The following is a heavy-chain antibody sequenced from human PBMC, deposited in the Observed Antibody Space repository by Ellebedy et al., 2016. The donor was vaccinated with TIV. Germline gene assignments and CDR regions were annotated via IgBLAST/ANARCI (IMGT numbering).Heavy chain of an antibody. V-gene: IGHV1-2*02. CDR3: ARDFRQNWNDPTGVWFDP. D-gene: IGHD1-1*01. J-gene: IGHJ5*02. CDR2: INPNTGVT. Sequence: AASVKVSCKPSGYTFADYYIHWVRQAPGQGLEWMGWINPNTGVTQYSQNFQGRVTMTSDTSISTAYMELNSLMSDETAIYYCARDFRQNWNDPTGVWFDPWGQGTLVTVSS. CDR1: GYTFADYY.